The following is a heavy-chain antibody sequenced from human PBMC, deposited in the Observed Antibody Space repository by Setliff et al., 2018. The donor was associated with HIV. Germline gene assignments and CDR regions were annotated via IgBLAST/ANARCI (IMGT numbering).Heavy chain of an antibody. V-gene: IGHV3-21*01. J-gene: IGHJ4*02. CDR1: GFSFSSYT. D-gene: IGHD6-6*01. CDR2: ISTSSSYI. Sequence: GGSLRLSCAASGFSFSSYTMNWVRQAPGKGLEWVSSISTSSSYIYYADSVKGRFTISRDNAKNSLYLQMNSLRAEDTAVYYCTRTVVGQLVQTTLDYFDYWGQGTLVTVSS. CDR3: TRTVVGQLVQTTLDYFDY.